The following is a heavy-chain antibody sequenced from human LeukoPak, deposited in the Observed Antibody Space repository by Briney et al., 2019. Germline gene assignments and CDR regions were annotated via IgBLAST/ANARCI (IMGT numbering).Heavy chain of an antibody. Sequence: ASVKVSCKASGYTFTGYYMHWVRQAPGQGLEWMGWINPNSGGTNYAQKFQGRVTMTRDTSISTAYMELSRLRFDDTAVYYCAIRKGFLVGFDPWGQGTLVTVSS. CDR1: GYTFTGYY. D-gene: IGHD2-15*01. V-gene: IGHV1-2*02. J-gene: IGHJ5*02. CDR3: AIRKGFLVGFDP. CDR2: INPNSGGT.